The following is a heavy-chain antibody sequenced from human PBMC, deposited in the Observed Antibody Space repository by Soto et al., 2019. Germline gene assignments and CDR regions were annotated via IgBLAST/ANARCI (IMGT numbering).Heavy chain of an antibody. D-gene: IGHD3-9*01. V-gene: IGHV4-39*01. Sequence: QLQLQESGPGLVKPSETLSLTCTVSGGSISSSSYYWGWIRQPPGKGLEWIGSIYYSGSTYYNPSLKSRVTISVDTSKNQFSLKLSSVTAADTAVYYCARCDILTGYYTHDAFDIWGQGTMVTVSS. CDR3: ARCDILTGYYTHDAFDI. J-gene: IGHJ3*02. CDR2: IYYSGST. CDR1: GGSISSSSYY.